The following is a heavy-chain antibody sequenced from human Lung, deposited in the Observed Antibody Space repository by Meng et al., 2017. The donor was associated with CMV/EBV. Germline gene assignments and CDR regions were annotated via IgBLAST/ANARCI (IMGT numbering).Heavy chain of an antibody. V-gene: IGHV5-51*01. J-gene: IGHJ6*02. D-gene: IGHD2-15*01. CDR1: GYTFTDYL. CDR2: IYPVDSDT. CDR3: ERALGYCYNRTCRHLELRYGLDV. Sequence: GESLKISCKGSGYTFTDYLIGWVRQMPGKGLEWMGIIYPVDSDTRYRPFFEGQVTISADKSINTAYLQWSSLKASDTALYYCERALGYCYNRTCRHLELRYGLDVWRQGTTVTVSS.